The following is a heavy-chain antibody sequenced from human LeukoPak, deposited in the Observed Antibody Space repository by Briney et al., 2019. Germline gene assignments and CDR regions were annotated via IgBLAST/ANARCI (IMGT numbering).Heavy chain of an antibody. CDR1: GGSISSGGYY. D-gene: IGHD3-22*01. CDR3: ARVGYYYDSSGYYIFDY. J-gene: IGHJ4*02. CDR2: IYYSGST. Sequence: PSETLSLTCTVSGGSISSGGYYWSWIRQHPGKGLEWIGYIYYSGSTYYNPSLKSRVTISVDTSKNQFSLKLSSVTAADTAVYYCARVGYYYDSSGYYIFDYWGQGTLVTVSS. V-gene: IGHV4-31*03.